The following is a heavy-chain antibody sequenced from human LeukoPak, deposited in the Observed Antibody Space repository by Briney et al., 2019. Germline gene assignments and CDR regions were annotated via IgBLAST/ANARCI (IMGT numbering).Heavy chain of an antibody. CDR2: ISAYNGNT. Sequence: ASVKVSCKASGYTFTSYGISWVRQAPGQGLEWMGWISAYNGNTNYAQKLQGRVTMTTDTSTSTAYMELRSLRSDDTAVYYCARVITMVRGVIKFDYWGQGTLVTVSS. J-gene: IGHJ4*02. D-gene: IGHD3-10*01. CDR3: ARVITMVRGVIKFDY. V-gene: IGHV1-18*01. CDR1: GYTFTSYG.